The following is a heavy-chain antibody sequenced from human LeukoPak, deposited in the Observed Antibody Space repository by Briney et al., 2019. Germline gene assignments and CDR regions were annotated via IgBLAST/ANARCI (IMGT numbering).Heavy chain of an antibody. J-gene: IGHJ4*02. Sequence: SQTLSLTCTVSGGSISSGGYYWSWIRQHPGKGLEWIGYIYYSGSTYYNPSLKSRVTISVDTSKSQFSLKLSSVTAADTAVYYCAVQGYSYGSYFDYWGQGTLVTVSS. CDR1: GGSISSGGYY. D-gene: IGHD5-18*01. CDR2: IYYSGST. V-gene: IGHV4-31*03. CDR3: AVQGYSYGSYFDY.